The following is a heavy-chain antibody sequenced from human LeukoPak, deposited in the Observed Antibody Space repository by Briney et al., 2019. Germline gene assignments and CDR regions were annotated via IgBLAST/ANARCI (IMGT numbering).Heavy chain of an antibody. CDR1: GGSISTYF. CDR2: IYYSGST. D-gene: IGHD3-10*01. Sequence: SETLSLTCTVSGGSISTYFWSWIRQPPGKGLEWIGYIYYSGSTNYNPSLKSRVTMSVDTSKNQFSLKLSSVTAADTAVYYCARGGYYYGSGSYYGFDYWGQGTLVTVSS. J-gene: IGHJ4*02. CDR3: ARGGYYYGSGSYYGFDY. V-gene: IGHV4-59*12.